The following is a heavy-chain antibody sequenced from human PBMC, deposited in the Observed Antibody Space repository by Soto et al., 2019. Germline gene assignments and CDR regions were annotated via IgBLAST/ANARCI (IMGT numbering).Heavy chain of an antibody. CDR1: GGTFSTYA. J-gene: IGHJ4*02. V-gene: IGHV1-69*12. D-gene: IGHD5-18*01. CDR3: ASGIQLWLRRINNGYSG. CDR2: IIPMFGTA. Sequence: QVQLVQSGAEVKKPESSVKVSCKAPGGTFSTYAISWVRQAPGQGLEWMGGIIPMFGTANYAQRFQDRVTINADESTTTVYMALSSLGSEDTAVYFCASGIQLWLRRINNGYSGWGQGTLVTVSS.